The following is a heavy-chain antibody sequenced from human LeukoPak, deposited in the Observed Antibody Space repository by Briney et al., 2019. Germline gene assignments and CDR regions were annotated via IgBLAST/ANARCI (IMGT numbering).Heavy chain of an antibody. Sequence: PGGSLRLSCAASGFTFSSYWMSWVRQAPGKGLEWVANIKQDGSEKYYVDSVKGRFTISRDNAKNSLYLQTNSLRAEDTAVYYCARSWYCSSTSCYTTGDAFDIWGQGTMVTVSS. CDR3: ARSWYCSSTSCYTTGDAFDI. CDR1: GFTFSSYW. V-gene: IGHV3-7*01. D-gene: IGHD2-2*02. CDR2: IKQDGSEK. J-gene: IGHJ3*02.